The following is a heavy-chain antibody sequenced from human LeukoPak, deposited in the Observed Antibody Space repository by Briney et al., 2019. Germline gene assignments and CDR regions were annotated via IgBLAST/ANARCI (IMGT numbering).Heavy chain of an antibody. D-gene: IGHD1-26*01. CDR3: ARISRPADRTVGPYYMDV. Sequence: SETLSLTCSVSGGSISSGRYYWGWIRQPPGKGLEWIGSISYSGSTYYNPSLKSRVTISVDTSKNQFSLKVSSVTAADTAVYYCARISRPADRTVGPYYMDVCGKGTTVTVSS. CDR2: ISYSGST. V-gene: IGHV4-39*01. CDR1: GGSISSGRYY. J-gene: IGHJ6*03.